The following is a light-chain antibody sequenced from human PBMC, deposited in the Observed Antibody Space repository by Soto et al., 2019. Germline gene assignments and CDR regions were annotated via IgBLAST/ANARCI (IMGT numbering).Light chain of an antibody. CDR1: QGISNY. J-gene: IGKJ3*01. CDR2: DVF. V-gene: IGKV1-27*01. Sequence: DIQMTQSPSSLSASVGDRVTITCRASQGISNYLGWYQQKPGKVPKLLIYDVFTLQSGVPSRFSGSESGTEFTLTISSLQHEDFATYYCQMYNSAPFTFGPGTKVHIK. CDR3: QMYNSAPFT.